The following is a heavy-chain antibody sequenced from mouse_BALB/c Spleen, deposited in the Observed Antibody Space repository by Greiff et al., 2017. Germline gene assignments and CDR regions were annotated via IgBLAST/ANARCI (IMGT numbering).Heavy chain of an antibody. CDR1: GFTFSSFG. V-gene: IGHV5-17*02. Sequence: EVNVVESGGGLVQPGGSRKLSCAASGFTFSSFGMHWVRQAPEKGLEWVAYISSGSSTIYYADTVKGRFTISRDNPKNTLFLQMTSLRSEDTAMYYCARGVIYYGNYYAMDYWGQGTSVTVSS. CDR2: ISSGSSTI. J-gene: IGHJ4*01. D-gene: IGHD2-1*01. CDR3: ARGVIYYGNYYAMDY.